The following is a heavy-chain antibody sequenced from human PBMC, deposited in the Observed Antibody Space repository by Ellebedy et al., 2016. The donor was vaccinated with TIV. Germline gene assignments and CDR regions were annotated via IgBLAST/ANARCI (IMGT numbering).Heavy chain of an antibody. CDR3: ASVSNGSKAVAEVFDY. J-gene: IGHJ4*02. CDR2: INPNSGGT. Sequence: AASVKVSCKAAGYTFTDYYMHWVRHAPGQGLEWMGWINPNSGGTNYVQKFQGRVTMTRDTSISTAYMELSRLRSDDTAVYYCASVSNGSKAVAEVFDYWGQGTLVTVSS. V-gene: IGHV1-2*02. CDR1: GYTFTDYY. D-gene: IGHD6-19*01.